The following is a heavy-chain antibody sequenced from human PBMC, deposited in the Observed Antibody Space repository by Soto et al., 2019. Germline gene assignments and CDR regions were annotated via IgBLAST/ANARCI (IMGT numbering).Heavy chain of an antibody. CDR2: VSWNTGVI. V-gene: IGHV3-9*01. CDR3: ARAVADPYSNYAGHGTYYSGMDV. J-gene: IGHJ6*02. Sequence: EVQLEESGGGLVQPGRSLRLSCAASGFSFDDYAMHWVRQAPGKGLEWVSGVSWNTGVIGYVDSVKGRFTISRDNAKNSLYLQMNTLRPEDTALYYCARAVADPYSNYAGHGTYYSGMDVWGQGTTVTVSS. CDR1: GFSFDDYA. D-gene: IGHD4-4*01.